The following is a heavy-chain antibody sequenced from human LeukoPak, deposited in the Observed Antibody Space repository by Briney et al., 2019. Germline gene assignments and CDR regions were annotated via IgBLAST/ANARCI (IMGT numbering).Heavy chain of an antibody. J-gene: IGHJ5*02. CDR3: ARAYDFWSGYTTFDP. Sequence: SETLSLTCAVYGGSFSGYYWSWIRQPPGKGLEWIGEINHSGSTNYNPSLKSRVTISVDTSKNQFSLKLSSVTAADTAVYYCARAYDFWSGYTTFDPWGQGTLVTVSS. V-gene: IGHV4-34*01. D-gene: IGHD3-3*01. CDR2: INHSGST. CDR1: GGSFSGYY.